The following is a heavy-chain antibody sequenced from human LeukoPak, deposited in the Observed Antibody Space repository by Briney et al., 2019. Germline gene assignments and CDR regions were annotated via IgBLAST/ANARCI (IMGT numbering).Heavy chain of an antibody. Sequence: GGSLRLSCADSGFTFSEYFLTWIRQAPGKGLESVSYISVSGSTTYYGDSVKGRFTISRDNAKNILYLQMHSLRAEDTAMYYCARNRDFFDYWGQGTLVTVSS. V-gene: IGHV3-11*01. CDR1: GFTFSEYF. CDR3: ARNRDFFDY. CDR2: ISVSGSTT. D-gene: IGHD3-10*01. J-gene: IGHJ4*02.